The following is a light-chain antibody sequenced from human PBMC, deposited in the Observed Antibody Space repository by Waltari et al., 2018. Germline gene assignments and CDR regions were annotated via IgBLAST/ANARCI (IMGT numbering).Light chain of an antibody. CDR1: QSISSW. Sequence: DIQMPKSHSTLSASAGDRVTITCRASQSISSWLAWYQQKPGKAPKLLIYKASSLESGVPSRFSGSGSGTEFTLTISSLQPDDFATYYCQQYNSYLYTFGQGTKLEIK. CDR2: KAS. J-gene: IGKJ2*01. V-gene: IGKV1-5*03. CDR3: QQYNSYLYT.